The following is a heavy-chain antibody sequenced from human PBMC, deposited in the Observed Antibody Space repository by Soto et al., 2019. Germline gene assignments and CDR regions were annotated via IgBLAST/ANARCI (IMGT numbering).Heavy chain of an antibody. D-gene: IGHD6-19*01. CDR2: IYYSGST. CDR3: ARDRRSGWYRDFDY. CDR1: GGSISSYY. V-gene: IGHV4-59*01. J-gene: IGHJ4*02. Sequence: QVQLQESGPGLVKPSETLSLTCTVSGGSISSYYWSWIRQTPGKGLEWIGYIYYSGSTNYNPSLKSRVTISVDTSKNQFSLKLSSVTAADSAVYYCARDRRSGWYRDFDYWGQGTLVTVSS.